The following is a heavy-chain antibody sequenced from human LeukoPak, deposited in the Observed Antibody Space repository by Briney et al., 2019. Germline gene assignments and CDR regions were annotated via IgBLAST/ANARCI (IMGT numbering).Heavy chain of an antibody. D-gene: IGHD3-22*01. CDR2: IYYSGST. Sequence: PSETLSLTCTVSGGSISSGDYYWSWIRQPPGKGLEWIGYIYYSGSTYYNPSLKSRVTISVDTSKNQFSLKLSSVTAADTAVYYCARGIYYDSSGYYFDYWGQGTLVTASS. CDR1: GGSISSGDYY. CDR3: ARGIYYDSSGYYFDY. V-gene: IGHV4-30-4*01. J-gene: IGHJ4*02.